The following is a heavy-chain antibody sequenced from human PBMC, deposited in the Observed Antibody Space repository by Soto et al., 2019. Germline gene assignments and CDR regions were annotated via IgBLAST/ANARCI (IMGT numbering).Heavy chain of an antibody. D-gene: IGHD2-21*02. CDR1: GFTFSSYA. CDR3: ARDIRLAYCGGDCYSPDY. J-gene: IGHJ4*02. Sequence: PGGSLRLSCAASGFTFSSYAMHWVRQAPGKGLEWVAVISYDGSNKYYADSVKGRFTISRDNSKNTLYLQMNSLRAEDTAVYYCARDIRLAYCGGDCYSPDYWGQGTLVTVSS. CDR2: ISYDGSNK. V-gene: IGHV3-30-3*01.